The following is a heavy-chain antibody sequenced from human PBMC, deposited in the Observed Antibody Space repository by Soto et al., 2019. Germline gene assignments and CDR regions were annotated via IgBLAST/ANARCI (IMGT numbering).Heavy chain of an antibody. D-gene: IGHD4-17*01. CDR3: AREKFRAATVTTLTWFDS. Sequence: QVQLQQWGAGLLKPSETLSLTCAVYGGSFGGDYWSWIRQPPGKGLQWIGEINHNGGTNYNPSLRSRVTISIDTSKSHFSLTVTSVTAADTAVYYCAREKFRAATVTTLTWFDSWGQGTLVTVSS. CDR1: GGSFGGDY. V-gene: IGHV4-34*02. CDR2: INHNGGT. J-gene: IGHJ5*01.